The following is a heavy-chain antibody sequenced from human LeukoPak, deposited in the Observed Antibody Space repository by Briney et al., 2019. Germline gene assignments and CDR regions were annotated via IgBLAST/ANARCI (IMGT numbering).Heavy chain of an antibody. CDR3: ASAPGVVTPNDY. J-gene: IGHJ4*02. Sequence: SETLSLTSAVYGGSFSGYYWSWIRQPPGKGLEWIGEINHSGSTNYNPSLKSRVTISVDTSKNQFSLKLSSVTAADTAVYYCASAPGVVTPNDYWGQGTLVTVSS. V-gene: IGHV4-34*01. CDR2: INHSGST. CDR1: GGSFSGYY. D-gene: IGHD4-23*01.